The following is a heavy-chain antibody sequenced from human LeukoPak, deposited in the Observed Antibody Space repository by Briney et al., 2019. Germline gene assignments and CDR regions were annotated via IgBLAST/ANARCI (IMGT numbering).Heavy chain of an antibody. V-gene: IGHV1-8*01. D-gene: IGHD3-9*01. J-gene: IGHJ4*02. CDR1: GYTFTSYD. Sequence: ASVKVSRKASGYTFTSYDINWVRQATGQGLEWMGWMNPNSGNTGYAQKFQGRVTMTRNTSISTAYMELSSLRSEDTAVYYCAREPGRYFDWLLSGGTNYWGQGTLVTVSS. CDR3: AREPGRYFDWLLSGGTNY. CDR2: MNPNSGNT.